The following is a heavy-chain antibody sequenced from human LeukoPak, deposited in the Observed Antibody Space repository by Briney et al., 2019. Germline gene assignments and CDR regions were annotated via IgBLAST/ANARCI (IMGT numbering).Heavy chain of an antibody. D-gene: IGHD6-13*01. J-gene: IGHJ6*02. CDR2: IYYSGST. Sequence: SETLSLTCTVSGGSISGYYWSWIRQPPGKGLEWIGYIYYSGSTNYNPSLKSRVTISVDTSKNQFSLKLSSVTAADTAVYYCARDRRDKIAAAGQDYYYYYGMDVWGQGTTVTVSS. V-gene: IGHV4-59*01. CDR1: GGSISGYY. CDR3: ARDRRDKIAAAGQDYYYYYGMDV.